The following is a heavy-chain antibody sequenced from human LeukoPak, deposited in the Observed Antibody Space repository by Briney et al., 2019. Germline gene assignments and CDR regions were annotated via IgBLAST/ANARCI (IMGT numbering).Heavy chain of an antibody. CDR3: ARLHSSGWLHVGDYFDY. CDR1: GDSVSSNSAA. J-gene: IGHJ4*02. V-gene: IGHV6-1*01. Sequence: SQTLSLTCAISGDSVSSNSAAWNWIRQSPSRGLEWLGRTYYRSKWYNDYAVSVKSRITINPDTSKNQFSLQLNSVTPEDTAVYYCARLHSSGWLHVGDYFDYWGQGTLVTVSS. D-gene: IGHD6-19*01. CDR2: TYYRSKWYN.